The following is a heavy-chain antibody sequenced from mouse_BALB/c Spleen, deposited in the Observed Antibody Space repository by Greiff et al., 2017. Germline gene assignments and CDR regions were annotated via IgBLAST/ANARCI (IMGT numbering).Heavy chain of an antibody. V-gene: IGHV1-4*02. CDR1: GYSFTSYW. CDR3: AKVYYGKPKYYFDY. J-gene: IGHJ2*01. D-gene: IGHD2-1*01. CDR2: INPSSGYT. Sequence: QVQLQQSGPQLVRPGASVKISCKASGYSFTSYWMHWVKQRPGQGLEWIGYINPSSGYTEYNQKFKDKTTLTADKSSSTAYMQLSSLTSEDSAVYYCAKVYYGKPKYYFDYWGQGTTLTVSS.